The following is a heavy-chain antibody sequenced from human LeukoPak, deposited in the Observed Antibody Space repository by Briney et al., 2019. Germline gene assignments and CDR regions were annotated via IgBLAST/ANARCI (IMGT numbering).Heavy chain of an antibody. CDR2: IIPIFGTA. J-gene: IGHJ3*02. V-gene: IGHV1-69*05. CDR1: GGTFSSYA. D-gene: IGHD1-26*01. Sequence: SVKVSCKASGGTFSSYAISWVRQAPGQGLEWMGGIIPIFGTANYAQKFQGRVTITTDESTSTAYMELSSLRSEDTAVYYCATDPPTREDAFDIWGQGTMVTVSS. CDR3: ATDPPTREDAFDI.